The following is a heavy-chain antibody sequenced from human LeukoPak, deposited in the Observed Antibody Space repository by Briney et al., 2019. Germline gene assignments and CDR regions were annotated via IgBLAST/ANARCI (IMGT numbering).Heavy chain of an antibody. CDR2: ISAYNGNT. CDR3: ARDQERDFWSGNAFDI. J-gene: IGHJ3*02. CDR1: GYTFTSYG. V-gene: IGHV1-18*01. Sequence: GASVKLSCTASGYTFTSYGNSWVRQAPGQGQERMGWISAYNGNTNYAQKLQGRVTMTTDTSTSTAYMELRSLRSGDTAVYYCARDQERDFWSGNAFDIWGQGTMVSVSS. D-gene: IGHD3-3*01.